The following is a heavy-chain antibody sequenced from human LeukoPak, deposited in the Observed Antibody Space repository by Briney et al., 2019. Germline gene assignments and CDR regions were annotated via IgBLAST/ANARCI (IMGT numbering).Heavy chain of an antibody. Sequence: PGGSLRLSCAASGITFSGYDMHWVRQGTGKGLEWGSGIGTAGDTYYAGSVKGRFTISREDAKNSLYLQMNSLRAGDTAVYYCARGIGNYYDSGASDCWGQGTRVTVSP. CDR3: ARGIGNYYDSGASDC. CDR2: IGTAGDT. V-gene: IGHV3-13*04. D-gene: IGHD3-10*01. J-gene: IGHJ4*02. CDR1: GITFSGYD.